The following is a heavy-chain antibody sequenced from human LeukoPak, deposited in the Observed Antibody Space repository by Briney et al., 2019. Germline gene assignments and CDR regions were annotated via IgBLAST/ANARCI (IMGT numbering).Heavy chain of an antibody. V-gene: IGHV3-7*01. CDR1: GFTFSSYW. J-gene: IGHJ4*02. D-gene: IGHD6-13*01. CDR3: ARAADSSSWCGHRFDY. Sequence: GGSLRLSCAASGFTFSSYWMSWVRQAPGKGLEWVANIKQDGSEKYYVDSVKGRFTISRDNAKNSLYLQMNSLRAEDTAVYYCARAADSSSWCGHRFDYWGQGTLVTVSS. CDR2: IKQDGSEK.